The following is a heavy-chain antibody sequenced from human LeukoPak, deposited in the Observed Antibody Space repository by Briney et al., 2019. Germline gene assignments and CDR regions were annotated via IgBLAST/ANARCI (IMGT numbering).Heavy chain of an antibody. CDR3: ARGGAVGDGYNPFDY. J-gene: IGHJ4*02. D-gene: IGHD5-24*01. V-gene: IGHV1-46*01. Sequence: ASVKVSCRASGYTFTSYYMHWVRQAPGQGLEWMGIINPSGGSTSYVQKFQGRVTMTRDTSTSTVYMELSSLRSEDTAVYYCARGGAVGDGYNPFDYWGQGTLVTVSS. CDR2: INPSGGST. CDR1: GYTFTSYY.